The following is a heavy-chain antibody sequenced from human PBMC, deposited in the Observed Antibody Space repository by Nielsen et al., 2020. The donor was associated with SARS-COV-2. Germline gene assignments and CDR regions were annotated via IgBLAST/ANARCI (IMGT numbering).Heavy chain of an antibody. CDR3: TTEEAWELLAVWYFDY. CDR2: IKSKTDGETT. Sequence: GESLKISCAASGFTFSNAWMSWVRQAPGKGLEWVGRIKSKTDGETTDYAAPVKGRFTISRDDSKNTLYLQMNSLKTEDTAVYYCTTEEAWELLAVWYFDYWGQGTLVTVSS. V-gene: IGHV3-15*01. J-gene: IGHJ4*02. CDR1: GFTFSNAW. D-gene: IGHD1-26*01.